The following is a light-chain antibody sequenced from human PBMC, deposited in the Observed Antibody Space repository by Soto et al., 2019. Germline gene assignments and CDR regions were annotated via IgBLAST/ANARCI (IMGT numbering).Light chain of an antibody. V-gene: IGKV1-5*03. CDR1: QSISSW. CDR3: QQYNSDSRYT. CDR2: KAS. Sequence: DIQMTQSPSTLSASVGDRVTITCRASQSISSWLAWYQQKPGQAPKLLIYKASTLESGVPSRFSGSGSGTEVTLTIISRQPDDFASYYCQQYNSDSRYTFGQGTKLEIK. J-gene: IGKJ2*01.